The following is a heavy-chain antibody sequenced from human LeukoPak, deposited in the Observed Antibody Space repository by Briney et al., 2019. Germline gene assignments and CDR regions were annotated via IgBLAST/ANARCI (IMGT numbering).Heavy chain of an antibody. CDR1: GYTFTGYY. V-gene: IGHV1-2*02. CDR2: INPNSGGT. D-gene: IGHD2-15*01. CDR3: ASKDIGYCSGGSCYTGTYYYYYMDV. J-gene: IGHJ6*03. Sequence: GASVKVPCKASGYTFTGYYMHWVRQAPGQGLEWMGWINPNSGGTNYAQKFQGRVTMTRDTSISTAYMELSRLRSDDTAVYYCASKDIGYCSGGSCYTGTYYYYYMDVWGKGTTVTVSS.